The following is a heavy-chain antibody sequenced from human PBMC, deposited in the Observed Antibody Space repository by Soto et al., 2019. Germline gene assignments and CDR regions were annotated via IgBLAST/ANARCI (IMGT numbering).Heavy chain of an antibody. CDR3: AKDLWSEQWLAFDGMDV. CDR2: INPSGGST. J-gene: IGHJ6*02. Sequence: GASVKVSCKASGYTFTSYYMHWVRQAPGQGLEWMGIINPSGGSTSYAQKFQGRVTMTRDTSTSTVYMELSSLRSEDTAVYYCAKDLWSEQWLAFDGMDVWGQGTTVTVSS. CDR1: GYTFTSYY. D-gene: IGHD6-19*01. V-gene: IGHV1-46*01.